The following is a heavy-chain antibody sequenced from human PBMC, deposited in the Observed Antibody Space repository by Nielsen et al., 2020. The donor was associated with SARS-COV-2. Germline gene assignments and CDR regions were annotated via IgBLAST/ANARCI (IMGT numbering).Heavy chain of an antibody. D-gene: IGHD3-3*01. V-gene: IGHV3-30*18. CDR3: AKDPGMLRFLEWWADY. J-gene: IGHJ4*02. CDR2: ISYDGSNK. Sequence: GGSLRLSCAASGFTFSSYGMHWVRQAPGKGLEWVAVISYDGSNKYYADSVKGRFTISRDNSKNTLYLQMNSLRAEDTAVYYCAKDPGMLRFLEWWADYWGQGTLVTVSS. CDR1: GFTFSSYG.